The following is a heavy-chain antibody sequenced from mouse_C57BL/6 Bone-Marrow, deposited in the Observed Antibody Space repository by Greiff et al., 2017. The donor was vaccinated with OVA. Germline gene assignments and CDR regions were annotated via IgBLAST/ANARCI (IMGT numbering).Heavy chain of an antibody. CDR3: ARSWLLWYFDV. D-gene: IGHD2-3*01. V-gene: IGHV8-12*01. Sequence: HIYWDDDKRYTSSLKSRLTISKDTSRNQVFLKITSVDTADTATYYCARSWLLWYFDVWGTGTTVTVSS. CDR2: IYWDDDK. J-gene: IGHJ1*03.